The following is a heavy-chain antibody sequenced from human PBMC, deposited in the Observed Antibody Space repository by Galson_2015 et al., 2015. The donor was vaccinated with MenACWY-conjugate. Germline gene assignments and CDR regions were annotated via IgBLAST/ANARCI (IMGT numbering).Heavy chain of an antibody. CDR3: TRDPEGDLDFDY. CDR2: INSRSGNL. Sequence: SLRLSCAASGFTFSSYWMYWVRHAPGKGLVRVAHINSRSGNLLYADSVKGRFTISRDNAKNSVYLQMNNLRDEDTAVYFCTRDPEGDLDFDYWGQGTLVTVSS. D-gene: IGHD2-21*02. CDR1: GFTFSSYW. J-gene: IGHJ4*02. V-gene: IGHV3-48*02.